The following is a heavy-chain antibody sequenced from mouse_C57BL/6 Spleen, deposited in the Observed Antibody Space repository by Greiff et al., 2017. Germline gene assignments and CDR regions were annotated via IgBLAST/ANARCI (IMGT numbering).Heavy chain of an antibody. CDR1: GFTFRSYA. CDR3: TRDRGYFDV. CDR2: ISSGGDYI. Sequence: EVKLVESGEGLVKPGGSLKLSCEASGFTFRSYAMSWVRQTPEKRLEWVAYISSGGDYIYYADTVKGRFTISRDNARNTLYLQMSSLKSEDTAMYYCTRDRGYFDVWGTGTTVTVSS. V-gene: IGHV5-9-1*02. J-gene: IGHJ1*03.